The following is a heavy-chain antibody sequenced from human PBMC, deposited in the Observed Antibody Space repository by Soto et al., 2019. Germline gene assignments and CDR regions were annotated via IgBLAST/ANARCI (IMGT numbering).Heavy chain of an antibody. CDR3: ATRYNVYSSPYYFDY. J-gene: IGHJ4*02. CDR1: GYTFTSYY. Sequence: GASVKVSCKASGYTFTSYYMHWVRQAPGQGLEWMGIINPSGGSTSYAQKFQGRVTMTRDTSTSTVYMELSSLRSEDTAVYYCATRYNVYSSPYYFDYWGQGTLVTVS. CDR2: INPSGGST. V-gene: IGHV1-46*01. D-gene: IGHD6-6*01.